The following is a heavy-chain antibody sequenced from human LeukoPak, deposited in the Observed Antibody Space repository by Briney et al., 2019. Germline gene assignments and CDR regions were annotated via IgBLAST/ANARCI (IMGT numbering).Heavy chain of an antibody. Sequence: ASVKVSCKASGYTFTSYGINWVRQAPGQGLEWMGWISAYNGNTNYAQFFQGRVTMTTDTSTSTAYMELRSLTSDDTAVYYCARDGGQSYDLLTGYYNNDWFDPWGQGTLVTVSS. CDR1: GYTFTSYG. J-gene: IGHJ5*02. V-gene: IGHV1-18*01. D-gene: IGHD3-9*01. CDR2: ISAYNGNT. CDR3: ARDGGQSYDLLTGYYNNDWFDP.